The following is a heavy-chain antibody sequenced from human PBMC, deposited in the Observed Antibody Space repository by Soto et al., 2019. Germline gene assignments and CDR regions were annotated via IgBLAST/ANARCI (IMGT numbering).Heavy chain of an antibody. CDR1: GFTFSSYG. CDR3: APWFGEFDY. J-gene: IGHJ4*02. Sequence: QVQLVESGGGVIQPGRSLRLSCAASGFTFSSYGMHWVRQAPGKGLEGVAVISYDGSNKYYADSVKGRLTISIDNSKNTLYLQMNSLRAEDRAVYYCAPWFGEFDYWGQGTLVTVSS. V-gene: IGHV3-30*03. D-gene: IGHD3-10*01. CDR2: ISYDGSNK.